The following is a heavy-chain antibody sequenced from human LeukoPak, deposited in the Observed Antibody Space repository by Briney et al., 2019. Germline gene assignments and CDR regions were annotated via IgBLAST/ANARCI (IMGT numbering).Heavy chain of an antibody. Sequence: SETLSLTRTVSGVSIGSYYWSWIRQPAGKGLEWIGRIHTSGSTNYNPSLKSRVTMSVDTSKNQFSLKLSSVTAADTAVYYCARDSYYYDSSGYSRFDYWGQGTLVTVSS. CDR2: IHTSGST. CDR1: GVSIGSYY. CDR3: ARDSYYYDSSGYSRFDY. J-gene: IGHJ4*02. V-gene: IGHV4-4*07. D-gene: IGHD3-22*01.